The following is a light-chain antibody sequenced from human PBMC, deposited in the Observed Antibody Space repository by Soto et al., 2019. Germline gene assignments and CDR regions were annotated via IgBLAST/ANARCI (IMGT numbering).Light chain of an antibody. V-gene: IGKV3-11*01. CDR3: QQRSNWPLLT. Sequence: EIVLTQSPATLSLSPGERATLSCRDSQSVSSYLAWYQPKPGQAPRLLIYAASNRATGIPARFSGSGSGTDFTLTISSLEPKDFAVYYCQQRSNWPLLTFGGGTKVEIK. J-gene: IGKJ4*01. CDR2: AAS. CDR1: QSVSSY.